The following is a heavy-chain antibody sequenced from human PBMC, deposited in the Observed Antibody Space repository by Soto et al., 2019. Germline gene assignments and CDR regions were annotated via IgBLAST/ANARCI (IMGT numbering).Heavy chain of an antibody. CDR2: IVVGSGST. Sequence: SVKVSCKASGFTFFTSAIQWVRQARGQRLEWMGWIVVGSGSTNYAQKFQERVTITRDMSTNTAYMELTSLRSEDTAVYYCAADPYCGGDCYFDYWGQGTMVTVSS. CDR1: GFTFFTSA. J-gene: IGHJ4*02. CDR3: AADPYCGGDCYFDY. D-gene: IGHD2-21*02. V-gene: IGHV1-58*02.